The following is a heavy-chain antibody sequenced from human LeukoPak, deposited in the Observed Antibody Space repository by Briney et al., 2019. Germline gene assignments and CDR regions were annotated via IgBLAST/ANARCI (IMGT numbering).Heavy chain of an antibody. CDR3: ARRGSLYYGRYYFDY. D-gene: IGHD3-10*01. CDR1: GGSISSYY. Sequence: PSETLSLTCTVSGGSISSYYWSWIRQPAGKGLEWIGRIYTSGSTNYNPSLKSRVTISVDTSKNQFSLKLSSVTAADTAVYYCARRGSLYYGRYYFDYWGQGTLVTVSS. J-gene: IGHJ4*02. CDR2: IYTSGST. V-gene: IGHV4-4*07.